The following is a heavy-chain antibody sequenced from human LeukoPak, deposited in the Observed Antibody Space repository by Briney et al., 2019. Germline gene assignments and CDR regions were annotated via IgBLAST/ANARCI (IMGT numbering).Heavy chain of an antibody. CDR3: AKDAGSGSYTNWFDP. J-gene: IGHJ5*02. V-gene: IGHV3-30*18. CDR2: ISYDGSNK. D-gene: IGHD3-10*01. Sequence: GGSLRLSCAASEFTFNTYGMHWVRQAPGKGLEWVAVISYDGSNKYYADSVKGRFTISRDNSKNTLYLQMDSLRAEDTAVYYCAKDAGSGSYTNWFDPWGQGTLVTVSS. CDR1: EFTFNTYG.